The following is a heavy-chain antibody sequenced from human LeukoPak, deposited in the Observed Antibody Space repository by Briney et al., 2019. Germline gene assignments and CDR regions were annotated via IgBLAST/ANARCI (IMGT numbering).Heavy chain of an antibody. CDR1: GGSISTYY. V-gene: IGHV4-59*01. CDR3: ARGGAARLHFQN. D-gene: IGHD6-6*01. CDR2: IYHSGST. Sequence: PSETLSLTCTVSGGSISTYYRNWIRRPPGKGLEWIGYIYHSGSTNYNPSLQSRVTISVDTSKNQFSLNLNSVTAADTAVYYCARGGAARLHFQNWGQGTLVTVSS. J-gene: IGHJ1*01.